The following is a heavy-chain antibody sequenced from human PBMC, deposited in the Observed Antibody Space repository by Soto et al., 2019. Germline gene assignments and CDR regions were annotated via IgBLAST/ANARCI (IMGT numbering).Heavy chain of an antibody. D-gene: IGHD6-13*01. CDR1: GGTFSNYA. V-gene: IGHV1-69*12. Sequence: QVQLVQSGAEVKKPGSSVKVSCKASGGTFSNYAISWVRQAPGQGLEWMGGIIPIFGTAEYAQKFQGRVTITADESTSTASSTAYMALSSLRSEDTAFYYGARASSSSWYYFDLWGQGTLVTVSS. CDR3: ARASSSSWYYFDL. CDR2: IIPIFGTA. J-gene: IGHJ4*02.